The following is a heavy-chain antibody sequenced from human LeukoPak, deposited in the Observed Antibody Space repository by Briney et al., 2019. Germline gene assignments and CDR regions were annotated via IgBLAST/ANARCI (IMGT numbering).Heavy chain of an antibody. V-gene: IGHV1-8*01. CDR3: VRDASGRNKYYYNWFDP. D-gene: IGHD3-10*01. J-gene: IGHJ5*02. CDR2: MNPNSGNT. CDR1: GYTFTSYD. Sequence: GASVKVSCKASGYTFTSYDINWVRQATGQGLEWMGWMNPNSGNTGCAQKFQGRVTMSRNTSISTAYMELSSLRSEDTAVYFCVRDASGRNKYYYNWFDPWGQGTLVTVSS.